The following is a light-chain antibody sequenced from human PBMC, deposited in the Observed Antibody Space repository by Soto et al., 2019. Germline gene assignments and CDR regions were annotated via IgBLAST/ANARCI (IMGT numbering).Light chain of an antibody. CDR1: QSIRNY. CDR2: AAS. V-gene: IGKV1-39*01. CDR3: QQSYSTSEWT. J-gene: IGKJ1*01. Sequence: DIQMTQSPSSRSASVGDRVTITCRASQSIRNYLNWYQQKPGKAPKVLIYAASSLQSGVPSRFSGSGSGTDFTLTISSLQPEDFATYYCQQSYSTSEWTFGQGTKVEIK.